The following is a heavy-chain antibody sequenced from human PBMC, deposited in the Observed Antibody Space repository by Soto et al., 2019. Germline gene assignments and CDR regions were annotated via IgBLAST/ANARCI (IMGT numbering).Heavy chain of an antibody. CDR1: GGTFSSYA. CDR3: ARSQGGSSSLDIYYDYYYGMDV. V-gene: IGHV1-69*01. D-gene: IGHD2-15*01. CDR2: IIPIVGTA. Sequence: QVQLVQSGAEVKKPGSSVKVSCKAPGGTFSSYAISWVRQAPGQGLEWMGGIIPIVGTAKYAQKFQGRVTITADESTSTGYMELSSLRSEDTAVYYCARSQGGSSSLDIYYDYYYGMDVWGQGTTVTVSS. J-gene: IGHJ6*02.